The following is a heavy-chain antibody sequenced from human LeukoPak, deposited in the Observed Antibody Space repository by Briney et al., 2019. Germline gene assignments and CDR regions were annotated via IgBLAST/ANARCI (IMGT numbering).Heavy chain of an antibody. CDR3: AKDRYSTSWYYFDY. V-gene: IGHV3-23*01. CDR2: ISDSGGST. CDR1: GFTFSNYA. D-gene: IGHD6-13*01. Sequence: GGSLRLSCAASGFTFSNYAMMWLRQAPEKGPEWVSVISDSGGSTYYADSVKGRSTISRDSSKNTLYLQMNSLRAEDTAVYYCAKDRYSTSWYYFDYWGQGTLVTVSS. J-gene: IGHJ4*02.